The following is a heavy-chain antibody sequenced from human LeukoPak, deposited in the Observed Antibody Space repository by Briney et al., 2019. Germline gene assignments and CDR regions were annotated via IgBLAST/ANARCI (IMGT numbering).Heavy chain of an antibody. CDR3: ARELGQYTYGYWFDY. CDR1: GGSFSGYY. J-gene: IGHJ4*02. V-gene: IGHV4-4*07. CDR2: IYTSEST. D-gene: IGHD5-18*01. Sequence: SETLSLTCAVYGGSFSGYYWSWIRQPAGKGLEWIGRIYTSESTNYNPSLKSRVTISVDTSKNQFSLNLNSVTAADTAVYYCARELGQYTYGYWFDYWGQGTLVTVSS.